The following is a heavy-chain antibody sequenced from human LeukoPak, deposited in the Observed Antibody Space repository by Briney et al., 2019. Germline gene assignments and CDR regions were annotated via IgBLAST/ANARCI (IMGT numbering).Heavy chain of an antibody. D-gene: IGHD3-22*01. CDR3: ARPATNYYDSSGYSYYFDY. CDR2: INHSGST. J-gene: IGHJ4*02. V-gene: IGHV4-34*01. Sequence: PGGSLRLSCAASGFTFSDYYMSWIRQPPGKGLEWIGEINHSGSTNYNPSLKSRVTISVDTSKNQFSLKLSSVTAADTAVYYCARPATNYYDSSGYSYYFDYWGQGTLVTVSS. CDR1: GFTFSDYY.